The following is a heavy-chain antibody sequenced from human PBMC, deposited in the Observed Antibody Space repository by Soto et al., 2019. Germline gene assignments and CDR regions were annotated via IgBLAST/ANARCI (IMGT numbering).Heavy chain of an antibody. Sequence: GGSLRLSCVGYEFSIGNHWMSWVGQAPEKGLEWVANIGQDGSQTYYLDSVRGRFTISRDNAKNSLFLQMNSLRVDDTAVYYCTRGTDLLLCTSTSCPGIDVWGQGTTVTVSS. J-gene: IGHJ6*02. CDR2: IGQDGSQT. D-gene: IGHD2-2*01. CDR1: EFSIGNHW. V-gene: IGHV3-7*03. CDR3: TRGTDLLLCTSTSCPGIDV.